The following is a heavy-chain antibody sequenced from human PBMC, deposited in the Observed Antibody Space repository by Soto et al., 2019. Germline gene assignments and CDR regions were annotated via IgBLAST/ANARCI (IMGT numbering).Heavy chain of an antibody. CDR2: INPSGGST. V-gene: IGHV1-46*03. CDR1: GYTFTSYY. Sequence: ASVKVSCKASGYTFTSYYMHWVRQAPGQGLEWMGIINPSGGSTSYAQKFQGRVTMTRDTSTSTVYMELSSLRSEDTAVYYCARDSITMVRGVITTFDYWGQGTLVTVSS. D-gene: IGHD3-10*01. CDR3: ARDSITMVRGVITTFDY. J-gene: IGHJ4*02.